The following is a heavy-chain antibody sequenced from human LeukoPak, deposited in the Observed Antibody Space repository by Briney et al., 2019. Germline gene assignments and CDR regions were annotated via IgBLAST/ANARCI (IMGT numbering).Heavy chain of an antibody. CDR1: GFTFSRYG. CDR2: ISYDGSNK. CDR3: ASEGSSSWYYFDY. D-gene: IGHD6-13*01. V-gene: IGHV3-30*03. J-gene: IGHJ4*02. Sequence: GGSLRLSCAASGFTFSRYGMHWVRQAPGKGLEWVAVISYDGSNKYYADSVKGRFTISRDNAKNSLYPQMNSRRAEDTAVYYCASEGSSSWYYFDYWGQGTLVTVSS.